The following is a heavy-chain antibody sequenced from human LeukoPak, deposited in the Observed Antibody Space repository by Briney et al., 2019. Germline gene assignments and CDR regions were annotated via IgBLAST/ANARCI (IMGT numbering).Heavy chain of an antibody. J-gene: IGHJ4*02. CDR2: ISYDGNNK. Sequence: GGSLRLSCAASGFTFSSYGMHWVRQAPGKGLEWVAVISYDGNNKYYADSVKGRFTISRDNSKNTLYLQMNSPRAEDTAVYYCAKDRGGWGQGTLVTVSS. CDR3: AKDRGG. V-gene: IGHV3-30*18. CDR1: GFTFSSYG. D-gene: IGHD3-16*01.